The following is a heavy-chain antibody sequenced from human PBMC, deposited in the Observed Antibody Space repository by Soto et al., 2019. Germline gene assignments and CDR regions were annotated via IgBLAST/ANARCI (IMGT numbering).Heavy chain of an antibody. Sequence: GGSLRLSCAASGFTISSNYMSWVRQAPGKGLECVSLIYSGGGTNYADSVKDRFTISRDNSKNTLYLQMNSLRVEDTAVFYCARVFGQLGYFDSWGQGTLVTVSS. CDR2: IYSGGGT. D-gene: IGHD3-10*02. CDR3: ARVFGQLGYFDS. J-gene: IGHJ4*02. CDR1: GFTISSNY. V-gene: IGHV3-66*01.